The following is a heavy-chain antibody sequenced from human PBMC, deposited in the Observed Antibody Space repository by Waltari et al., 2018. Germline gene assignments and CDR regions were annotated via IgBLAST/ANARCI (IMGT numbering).Heavy chain of an antibody. D-gene: IGHD6-13*01. Sequence: QVQLQESGPGLVKPSETLSLTCTVSGGSISSYYWSWIRQPAGKGLEWIGRIYTSGSTNHNPSLKSRVTMSVDTSKNQFSLQLNSVTPEDTAVYYCARAGYSSRNWFDPWGQGTLVTVSS. CDR2: IYTSGST. J-gene: IGHJ5*02. CDR1: GGSISSYY. V-gene: IGHV4-4*07. CDR3: ARAGYSSRNWFDP.